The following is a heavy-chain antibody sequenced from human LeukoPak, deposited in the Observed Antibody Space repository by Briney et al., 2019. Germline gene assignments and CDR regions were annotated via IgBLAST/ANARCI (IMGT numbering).Heavy chain of an antibody. CDR3: ARVTGYMIEDQFDY. CDR2: INPNSGGT. CDR1: GYTFTGYY. D-gene: IGHD3-22*01. Sequence: ASVKVSCKASGYTFTGYYMHWVRQAPGQGLEWVGWINPNSGGTNYAQKFQGRVTMTRDTSISTAYMELSRLRSDDTAVYYCARVTGYMIEDQFDYWGQGTLVTVSS. V-gene: IGHV1-2*02. J-gene: IGHJ4*02.